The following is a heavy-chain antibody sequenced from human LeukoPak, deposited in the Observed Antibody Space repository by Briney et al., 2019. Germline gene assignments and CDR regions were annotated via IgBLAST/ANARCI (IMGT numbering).Heavy chain of an antibody. CDR3: AKSGYRDSSGYYYPLCPDY. D-gene: IGHD3-22*01. V-gene: IGHV3-23*01. CDR2: ISGSGGST. Sequence: GGSLRLSCAASGFTFSSYAMSWVRQAPGKGLEWVSAISGSGGSTYCADSVKGRFTISRDNSKNTLYLQMHSLRAEDTAVYYCAKSGYRDSSGYYYPLCPDYWGQGTLVTVSS. J-gene: IGHJ4*02. CDR1: GFTFSSYA.